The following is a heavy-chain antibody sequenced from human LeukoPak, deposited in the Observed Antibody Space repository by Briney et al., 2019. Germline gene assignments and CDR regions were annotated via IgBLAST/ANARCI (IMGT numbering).Heavy chain of an antibody. V-gene: IGHV3-30*18. J-gene: IGHJ4*02. CDR2: ISYDGSNK. CDR1: GFTFTHYG. Sequence: GGSLRLSCAASGFTFTHYGMHWVRQAPGKGLEWVAVISYDGSNKYYADSVKGRFTISRDNSKNTLYLQMNSLRAEDTAVYYCAKGVTRDYEGPSDYWGQGTLVTVSS. D-gene: IGHD2-21*02. CDR3: AKGVTRDYEGPSDY.